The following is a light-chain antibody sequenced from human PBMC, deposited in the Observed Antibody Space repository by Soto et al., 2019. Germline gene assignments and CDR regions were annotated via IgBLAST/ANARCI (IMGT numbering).Light chain of an antibody. CDR1: SNDVGGYNF. V-gene: IGLV2-11*01. Sequence: QSALTQPRSVSGSPGQSVTISCTGTSNDVGGYNFVSWYPQHPGKVPKLFIYDVSRRPSGVPDRFSGSKSGNTASLTISGLQAEDEADYYCSSYAGSYTLVFGGGTKLTVL. CDR3: SSYAGSYTLV. CDR2: DVS. J-gene: IGLJ2*01.